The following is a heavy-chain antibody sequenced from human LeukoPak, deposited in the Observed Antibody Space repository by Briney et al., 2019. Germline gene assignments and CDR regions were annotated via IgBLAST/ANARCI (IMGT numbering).Heavy chain of an antibody. V-gene: IGHV4-59*01. CDR3: ARVWSHGGYGGYFDY. J-gene: IGHJ4*02. CDR2: IYYSGST. Sequence: PSETLSLTCTVSGGSISSYYWSWIRQPPGKGLEWIGYIYYSGSTNYNPSLKSRVTISVDTSKNQFSLKLSSVTAADTAVYYCARVWSHGGYGGYFDYWGQGTLVTVSS. D-gene: IGHD5-12*01. CDR1: GGSISSYY.